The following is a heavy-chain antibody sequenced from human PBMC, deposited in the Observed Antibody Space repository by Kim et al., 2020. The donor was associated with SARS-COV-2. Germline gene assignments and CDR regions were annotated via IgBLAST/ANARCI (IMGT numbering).Heavy chain of an antibody. Sequence: TSYSPSPKGRLPTSGDTAKNQFSLKLSSVSAADTAVYYCARDYDSSGYYDIWGQGILVTVSS. D-gene: IGHD3-22*01. V-gene: IGHV4-31*02. CDR2: T. J-gene: IGHJ4*02. CDR3: ARDYDSSGYYDI.